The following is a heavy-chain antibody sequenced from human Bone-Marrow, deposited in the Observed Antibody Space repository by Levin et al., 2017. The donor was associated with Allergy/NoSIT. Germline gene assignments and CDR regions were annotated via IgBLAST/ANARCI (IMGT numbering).Heavy chain of an antibody. V-gene: IGHV3-33*01. D-gene: IGHD3-3*01. CDR1: GFMFRNYG. J-gene: IGHJ3*02. CDR2: IWFDGSYQ. Sequence: PGGSLRLSCAASGFMFRNYGMHWVRQAPGKGLEWVAFIWFDGSYQDYADSMKGRVTISRDNSKNTVYLEMHSLRAEDTAVFYCARDRYYDIWSGYPKADAFDMWGQGTTVVVSS. CDR3: ARDRYYDIWSGYPKADAFDM.